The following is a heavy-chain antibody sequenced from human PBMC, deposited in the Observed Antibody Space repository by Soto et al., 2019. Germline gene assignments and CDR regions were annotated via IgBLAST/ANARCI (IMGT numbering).Heavy chain of an antibody. CDR1: GFSVSSDY. J-gene: IGHJ6*02. V-gene: IGHV3-53*01. Sequence: GGSLRLSCAASGFSVSSDYMSWVRQAPGKGLEWVSLIYSGGDTYYADSVKGRFTISRDISSNTIYLHMTSLRADDTAIYYCTRAGSDPGNFYISNYYAMDVWGRGTTGTVSS. CDR3: TRAGSDPGNFYISNYYAMDV. CDR2: IYSGGDT. D-gene: IGHD3-10*01.